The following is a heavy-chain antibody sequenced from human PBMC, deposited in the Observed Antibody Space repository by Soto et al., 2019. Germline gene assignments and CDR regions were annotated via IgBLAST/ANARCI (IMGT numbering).Heavy chain of an antibody. Sequence: GGSLRLSCAASGFTFSSYWMSWVRQAPGKGLEWVANIKQDGSEKYYVDSVKGRFTISRDNAKNSLYLQMNSLRAEDTAAYYCARDLYSSSWYRYYYYYGMDVWGQGTTVTVSS. CDR2: IKQDGSEK. CDR1: GFTFSSYW. CDR3: ARDLYSSSWYRYYYYYGMDV. V-gene: IGHV3-7*01. J-gene: IGHJ6*02. D-gene: IGHD6-13*01.